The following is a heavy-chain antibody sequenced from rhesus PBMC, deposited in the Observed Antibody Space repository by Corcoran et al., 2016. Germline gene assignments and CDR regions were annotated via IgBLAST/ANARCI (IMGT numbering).Heavy chain of an antibody. J-gene: IGHJ4*01. D-gene: IGHD2-2*01. V-gene: IGHV4S2*01. CDR3: ARGYFYFDY. CDR2: MYGPVDTT. Sequence: QVHLQESGPGLVKPSETLPLTCAVSGSSIKNNYWSWSRQTPGKGLEWSGLMYGPVDTTDYNPSLKLLVTISIDTSMNLVSLMLSSVTAADTAVYYCARGYFYFDYWGQGVLVTVSS. CDR1: GSSIKNNY.